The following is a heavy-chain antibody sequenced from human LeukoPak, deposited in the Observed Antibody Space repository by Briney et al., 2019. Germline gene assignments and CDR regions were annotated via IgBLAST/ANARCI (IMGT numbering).Heavy chain of an antibody. D-gene: IGHD1-7*01. J-gene: IGHJ3*02. CDR3: ARDKGTIWNSQNDPFDI. V-gene: IGHV3-30*10. Sequence: HPGGSLRLSCAASGFTFSSYIMHWVRRAPGKGLEWVAVISYDGGNAYYTKSVEGRFTISRDNSENTLFLQMSSLRGEDTAVYYCARDKGTIWNSQNDPFDIWGQGTMVTVSS. CDR2: ISYDGGNA. CDR1: GFTFSSYI.